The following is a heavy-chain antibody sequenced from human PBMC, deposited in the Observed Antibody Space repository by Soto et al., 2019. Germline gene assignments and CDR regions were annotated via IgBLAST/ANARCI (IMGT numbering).Heavy chain of an antibody. Sequence: SGGSLRLSCAASGFTFSSYAMSWVRQAPGKGLEWVSAISGSGGSTYYADSVKGRFTISRDNSKNTLYLQMNSLRAEDTAVYYCAKDRPDFDLWSGYLSPFVYYCGMNVWGQGTSVTVSS. V-gene: IGHV3-23*01. J-gene: IGHJ6*02. CDR1: GFTFSSYA. D-gene: IGHD3-3*01. CDR3: AKDRPDFDLWSGYLSPFVYYCGMNV. CDR2: ISGSGGST.